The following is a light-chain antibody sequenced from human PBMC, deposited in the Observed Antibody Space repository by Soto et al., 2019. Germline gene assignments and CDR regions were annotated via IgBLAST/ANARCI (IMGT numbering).Light chain of an antibody. V-gene: IGKV1-27*01. CDR2: AAS. CDR1: QGISNY. CDR3: QKYNSALALT. Sequence: DIQMTQSPSSLSASVGDRVTITCRASQGISNYLAWYQQKPGKVPKLLIYAASTFQSGVASLFSCSGSGTDFPLTISSLQPEDVATYYCQKYNSALALTFGGGTKVEIK. J-gene: IGKJ4*01.